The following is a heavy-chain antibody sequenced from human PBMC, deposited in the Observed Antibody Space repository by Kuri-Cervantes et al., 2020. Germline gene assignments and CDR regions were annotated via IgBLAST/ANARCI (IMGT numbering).Heavy chain of an antibody. Sequence: SETLSLTCAVYDGSFSGYYWSWIRQPPGKGLEWIGEINHSGSTNYNPSLKSRVTISVDTSKNQFSLKLSSVTAADTAVYYCARTQGMSWKKAWGYWGQGTLVTVSS. J-gene: IGHJ4*02. V-gene: IGHV4-34*01. CDR1: DGSFSGYY. CDR3: ARTQGMSWKKAWGY. CDR2: INHSGST. D-gene: IGHD6-13*01.